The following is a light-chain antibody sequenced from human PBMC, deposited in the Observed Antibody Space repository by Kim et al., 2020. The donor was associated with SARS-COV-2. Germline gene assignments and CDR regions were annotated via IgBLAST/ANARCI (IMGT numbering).Light chain of an antibody. V-gene: IGKV3-20*01. J-gene: IGKJ1*01. CDR1: QSMSSSY. Sequence: AGDRAPRSRRASQSMSSSYLAGYQQKPGQAPRLLIYGASSRDTGIPDRFSRSGSGTDFTLTISRLEPEDFAVYYCQQYGSSPKTFGQGNQVDIK. CDR3: QQYGSSPKT. CDR2: GAS.